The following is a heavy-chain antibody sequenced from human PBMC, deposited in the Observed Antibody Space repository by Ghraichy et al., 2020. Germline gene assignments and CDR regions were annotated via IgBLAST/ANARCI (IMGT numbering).Heavy chain of an antibody. CDR2: IYDTGET. J-gene: IGHJ4*02. D-gene: IGHD1-26*01. CDR3: ARGVGPLDS. V-gene: IGHV3-53*01. CDR1: GFTVSTYS. Sequence: GESLNISCAVSGFTVSTYSMSWVRQAPGKGLQWVSTIYDTGETYYADSVKGRFTISRDKSTNTLYLQMYSLRAEDIGVYYCARGVGPLDSWGQGTLVTVSS.